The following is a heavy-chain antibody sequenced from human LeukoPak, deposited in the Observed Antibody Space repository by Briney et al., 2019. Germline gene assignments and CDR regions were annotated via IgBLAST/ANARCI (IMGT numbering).Heavy chain of an antibody. CDR2: VRVNGRST. CDR1: GFTFSTYD. V-gene: IGHV3-23*01. CDR3: AKPGEASNYYFDY. Sequence: GRSLRLSCTASGFTFSTYDMSWVRQAPGKGPEWVSTVRVNGRSTYYADSVKGRFTISRDNSKNTLYLQMNSLRAEDTALYYCAKPGEASNYYFDYWGQGALVTVSS. D-gene: IGHD2-21*01. J-gene: IGHJ4*02.